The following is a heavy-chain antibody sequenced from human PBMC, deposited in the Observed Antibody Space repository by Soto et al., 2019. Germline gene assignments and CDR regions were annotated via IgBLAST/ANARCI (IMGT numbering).Heavy chain of an antibody. D-gene: IGHD2-2*01. V-gene: IGHV3-23*01. CDR2: ISGSGGST. Sequence: PGLSLRLSCAASGFTFSSYAMSWVRQAPGKGLEWVSGISGSGGSTYYADSVKGRFTISRDNSKNTLYLQMNSMRAEDTAVYFCAKEGGAHCSTTSCAQQFQHWGQGTLVTVSS. CDR1: GFTFSSYA. J-gene: IGHJ1*01. CDR3: AKEGGAHCSTTSCAQQFQH.